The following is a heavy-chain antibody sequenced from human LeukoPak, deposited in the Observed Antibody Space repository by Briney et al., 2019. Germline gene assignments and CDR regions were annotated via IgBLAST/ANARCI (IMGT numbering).Heavy chain of an antibody. CDR3: ARGSIKGTKYYFDY. J-gene: IGHJ4*02. CDR2: IYTSGST. Sequence: SETLSLTCTVSGGSISSYYWGWIRQPAGKGLEWIGRIYTSGSTNYNASLKSRVTMSVDTSKNQFSLKLSSVTAADTAVYYCARGSIKGTKYYFDYWGQGTLVTVSS. V-gene: IGHV4-4*07. D-gene: IGHD2-8*01. CDR1: GGSISSYY.